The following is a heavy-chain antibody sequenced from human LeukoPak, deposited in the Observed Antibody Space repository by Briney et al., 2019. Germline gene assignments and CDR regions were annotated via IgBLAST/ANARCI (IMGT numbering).Heavy chain of an antibody. V-gene: IGHV4-38-2*02. CDR1: GYSISSGYY. Sequence: YPSETLSLTCTVSGYSISSGYYWGWIRQPPGKGLEWIGSIYHSGSTYYKPSLKSRVTISVDTSKNQFSLKLRSVTAADTAVYYCARVTSRLGWFDPWGQGTLVTVSS. CDR2: IYHSGST. J-gene: IGHJ5*02. CDR3: ARVTSRLGWFDP. D-gene: IGHD1-14*01.